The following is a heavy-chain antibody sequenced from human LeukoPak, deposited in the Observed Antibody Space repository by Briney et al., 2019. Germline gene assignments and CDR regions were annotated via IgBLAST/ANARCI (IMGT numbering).Heavy chain of an antibody. CDR2: ISRYTGNT. D-gene: IGHD6-19*01. CDR1: GYTFINYG. Sequence: ASVKVSCKASGYTFINYGISWVRQAPGQGLEWMGWISRYTGNTNYAQKLQGRVTMTTDTSTSTAYMELRSLRSDDTAVYYCARAKIAVAGSLGYFDYWGQGTLVTVSS. V-gene: IGHV1-18*01. CDR3: ARAKIAVAGSLGYFDY. J-gene: IGHJ4*02.